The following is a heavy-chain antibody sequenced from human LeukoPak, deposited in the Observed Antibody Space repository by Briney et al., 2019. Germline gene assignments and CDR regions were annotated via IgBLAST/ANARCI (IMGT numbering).Heavy chain of an antibody. D-gene: IGHD7-27*01. V-gene: IGHV3-23*01. J-gene: IGHJ6*03. CDR1: GFTFSNYV. CDR3: AKGIRQLGNYYYYMDV. Sequence: GGSLRLSYAVSGFTFSNYVMIWVRQAPGKGLEWVSAISGTGVNTFYADSVKGRFTMSRDNPKNMLYLQMNSLRAEDTALYYCAKGIRQLGNYYYYMDVWGKGTTVTVSS. CDR2: ISGTGVNT.